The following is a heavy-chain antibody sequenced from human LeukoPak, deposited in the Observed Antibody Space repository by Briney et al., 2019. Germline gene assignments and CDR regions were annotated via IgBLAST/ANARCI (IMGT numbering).Heavy chain of an antibody. CDR2: ISAYSGNT. V-gene: IGHV1-18*01. CDR1: GYTFTTYG. CDR3: ASGLDDYGDYGTFDD. Sequence: ASVKVSCKASGYTFTTYGINWVRQAPGQGPEWTGWISAYSGNTNYAQKFQGRVTMTTDTSTSTVYMELRNLRSDDTAVHYCASGLDDYGDYGTFDDWGQGTLVTVSS. J-gene: IGHJ4*02. D-gene: IGHD4-17*01.